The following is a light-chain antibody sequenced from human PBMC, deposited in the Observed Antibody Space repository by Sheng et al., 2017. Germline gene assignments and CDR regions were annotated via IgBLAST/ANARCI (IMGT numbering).Light chain of an antibody. J-gene: IGKJ4*01. CDR2: KAS. Sequence: DIQMTQSPPTLSASVGDRVTISCRASQSISSWLAWYQQKPGKAPKVLIYKASTLESGVPSRFSGSGSGTEFTLTISSLQPDDLATYYCQQYNGYPLTFGGGTKVEI. CDR3: QQYNGYPLT. CDR1: QSISSW. V-gene: IGKV1-5*03.